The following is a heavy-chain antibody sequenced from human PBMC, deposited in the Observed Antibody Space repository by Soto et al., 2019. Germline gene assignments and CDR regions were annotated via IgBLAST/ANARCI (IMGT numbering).Heavy chain of an antibody. CDR1: GYTFTGYY. V-gene: IGHV1-2*04. J-gene: IGHJ6*02. D-gene: IGHD5-18*01. CDR3: AITAMVPYGMDV. Sequence: ASVKVSCKASGYTFTGYYMHWARQAPGQGLEWMGWINPNSGGTNYAQKFQGWVTMTRDTSISTAYMELSRLRSDDTAVYYCAITAMVPYGMDVWGQGTTVTVSS. CDR2: INPNSGGT.